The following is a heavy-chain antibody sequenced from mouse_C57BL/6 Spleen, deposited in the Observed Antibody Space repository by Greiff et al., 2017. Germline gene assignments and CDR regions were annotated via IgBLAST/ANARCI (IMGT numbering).Heavy chain of an antibody. J-gene: IGHJ3*01. CDR2: IWSDGST. CDR3: ARLGSNYEEFAY. Sequence: VQLQQSGPGLVAPSQSLSITCTVSGFSLTSYGVHWVRQPPGKGLEWLVVIWSDGSTTYNSALKSRLSISKDNSKSQVFLKMNSLQTDDTAMYYCARLGSNYEEFAYWGQGTLVTVSA. V-gene: IGHV2-6*03. D-gene: IGHD2-5*01. CDR1: GFSLTSYG.